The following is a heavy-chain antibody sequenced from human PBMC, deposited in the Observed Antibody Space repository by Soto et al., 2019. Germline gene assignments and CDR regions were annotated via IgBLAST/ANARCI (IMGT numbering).Heavy chain of an antibody. CDR3: ARARYSSRWGTFDS. J-gene: IGHJ4*02. Sequence: QVHLEQSGAEVKKPGTSVKVSCKASGGSFSTTEIDWVRQAPGQGLEWMGRIFPNVGTADYAQKFQGRLTIIADASTATDFMELSRLSSADTAVYSCARARYSSRWGTFDSWGQGTQVDVSS. V-gene: IGHV1-69*01. D-gene: IGHD6-19*01. CDR2: IFPNVGTA. CDR1: GGSFSTTE.